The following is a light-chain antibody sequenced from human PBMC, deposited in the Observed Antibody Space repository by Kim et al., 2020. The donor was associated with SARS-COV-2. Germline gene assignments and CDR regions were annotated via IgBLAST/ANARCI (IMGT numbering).Light chain of an antibody. CDR1: NIGRKS. CDR3: QVWDSSSDHV. CDR2: YDS. V-gene: IGLV3-21*04. Sequence: SYELTQPPSVSVAPGRTARITCGGNNIGRKSVHWYQQKPGQAPVLVIYYDSDRPSGIPERFSGSNSGNTATLTISRVEAGDEADYYCQVWDSSSDHVFGTGTKVTDL. J-gene: IGLJ1*01.